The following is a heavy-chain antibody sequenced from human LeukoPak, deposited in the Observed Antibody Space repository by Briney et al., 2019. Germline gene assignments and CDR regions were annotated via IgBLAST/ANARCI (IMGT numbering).Heavy chain of an antibody. Sequence: SETLSLTCTVSGVSISSYYWSWIRQPPGKGLEWIWYIYYSGSTNYNPSLKSRVTISVDASKNQFSLKLSSVIAADTAVYYCASYDILTGLDYWGQGTLVTVSS. CDR2: IYYSGST. V-gene: IGHV4-59*01. CDR1: GVSISSYY. D-gene: IGHD3-9*01. J-gene: IGHJ4*02. CDR3: ASYDILTGLDY.